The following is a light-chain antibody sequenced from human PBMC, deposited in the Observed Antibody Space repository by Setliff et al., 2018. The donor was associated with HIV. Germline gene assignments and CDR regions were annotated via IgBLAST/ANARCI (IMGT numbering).Light chain of an antibody. CDR3: SSSRSSTIEV. Sequence: QSALTQPASVSGSPGQSITISCNGTSNDIGSYNYVSWYQQHPGKAPKLVIYDVAQRPSGGSSRFSGSKSGDTASLTISGLQTEDEADYYCSSSRSSTIEVFGTGTKV. CDR2: DVA. CDR1: SNDIGSYNY. J-gene: IGLJ1*01. V-gene: IGLV2-14*03.